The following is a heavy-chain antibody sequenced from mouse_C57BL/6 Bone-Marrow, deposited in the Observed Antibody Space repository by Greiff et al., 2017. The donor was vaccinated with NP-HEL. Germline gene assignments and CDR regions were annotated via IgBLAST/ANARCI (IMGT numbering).Heavy chain of an antibody. CDR2: ISNGGGRT. CDR3: ARHASSGYVMDY. V-gene: IGHV5-12-2*01. CDR1: GFTFSSYT. J-gene: IGHJ4*01. Sequence: EVQGVESGGGLVQPGGSLKLSCAASGFTFSSYTMSWVRQTPEKRLEWVAYISNGGGRTYYPDTVKGRFTISRDNAKNTLYLQMSSLKSEDTAMYYCARHASSGYVMDYWGQGTSVTVSS. D-gene: IGHD3-1*01.